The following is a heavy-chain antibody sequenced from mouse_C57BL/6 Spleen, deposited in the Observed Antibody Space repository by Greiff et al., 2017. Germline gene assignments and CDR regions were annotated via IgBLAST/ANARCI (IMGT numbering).Heavy chain of an antibody. CDR2: IYPGSGST. J-gene: IGHJ2*01. D-gene: IGHD2-1*01. CDR3: ASDGNRLDY. CDR1: GYSFTSYW. Sequence: QVQLQQPGAELVKPGASVKMSCKASGYSFTSYWITWVKQRPGQGLAWIGDIYPGSGSTNYNEKFKGKGTLTVDTSSSTAYMQHSSLTSEDSAVYYCASDGNRLDYRGKGTTLTVSS. V-gene: IGHV1-55*01.